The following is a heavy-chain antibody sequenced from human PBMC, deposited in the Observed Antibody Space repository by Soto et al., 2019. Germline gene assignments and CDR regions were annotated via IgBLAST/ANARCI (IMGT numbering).Heavy chain of an antibody. J-gene: IGHJ4*02. CDR1: GGSISSGDYY. CDR3: ARERGYGDYAIL. V-gene: IGHV4-30-4*01. D-gene: IGHD4-17*01. CDR2: IYYSGST. Sequence: QVQLQESGPGLVKPSQTLSLTCTVSGGSISSGDYYWSWIRQPPGKGLEWIWYIYYSGSTYYNPSLKSRVTISVDTSKNKFSQKLSSVTAADTAVYYCARERGYGDYAILWGQGTLVTVSS.